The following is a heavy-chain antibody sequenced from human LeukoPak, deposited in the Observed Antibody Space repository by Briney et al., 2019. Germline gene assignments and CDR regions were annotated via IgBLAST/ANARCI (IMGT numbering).Heavy chain of an antibody. Sequence: SETLSLTCTVSGYSISSGYYWGWIRQPPGKGLEWIGSIYHSGSTYYNPSLKSRVTISVDTSKNQFSLKLSSVTAADTAVYYCARGTFPPHFGVVIYYFDYWGQGTLVTVSS. CDR1: GYSISSGYY. V-gene: IGHV4-38-2*02. CDR3: ARGTFPPHFGVVIYYFDY. D-gene: IGHD3-3*01. CDR2: IYHSGST. J-gene: IGHJ4*02.